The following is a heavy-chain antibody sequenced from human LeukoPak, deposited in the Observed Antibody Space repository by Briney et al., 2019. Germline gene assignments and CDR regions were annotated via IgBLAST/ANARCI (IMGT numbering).Heavy chain of an antibody. CDR1: GFTFSSYA. CDR3: AKIGSHYYFDY. CDR2: ISGSGGST. V-gene: IGHV3-23*01. D-gene: IGHD6-19*01. J-gene: IGHJ4*02. Sequence: KSGGSLRLSCAASGFTFSSYAMSRVRQAPGKGLEWVSAISGSGGSTYYADSVKGRFTISRDNSKNTLYLQMNSLRAEDTAVYYCAKIGSHYYFDYWGQGTLVTVSS.